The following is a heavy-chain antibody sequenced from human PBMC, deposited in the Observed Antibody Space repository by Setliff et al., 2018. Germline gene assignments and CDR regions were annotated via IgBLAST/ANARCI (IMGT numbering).Heavy chain of an antibody. CDR2: ISSISNYI. V-gene: IGHV3-21*01. Sequence: PGESLKISCAASGLPFSNSNMNWVRQAPGEGLEWVSSISSISNYIYYADSVKGRFTISRDNAKNSLYLQMNSLRAEDTAVYYCARVYSGYDPNHYFDYWGQGTLVTVSS. CDR1: GLPFSNSN. CDR3: ARVYSGYDPNHYFDY. D-gene: IGHD5-12*01. J-gene: IGHJ4*02.